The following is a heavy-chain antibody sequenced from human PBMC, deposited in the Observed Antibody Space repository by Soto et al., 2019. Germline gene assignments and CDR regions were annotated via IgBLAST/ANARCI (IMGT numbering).Heavy chain of an antibody. CDR2: IWYDGSNK. CDR3: ARDLVDSYYYCSGKVYYGMAV. D-gene: IGHD3-10*01. Sequence: QVQLVESGGGVVQPGRSLRLSCAASGFTFSSYGMHWVRQAPGKGLEWVAVIWYDGSNKYYADSVKGRFTISRDNSKNALYLQMNSRRAEDTAVYYCARDLVDSYYYCSGKVYYGMAVWGQGTTVTVS. CDR1: GFTFSSYG. V-gene: IGHV3-33*01. J-gene: IGHJ6*02.